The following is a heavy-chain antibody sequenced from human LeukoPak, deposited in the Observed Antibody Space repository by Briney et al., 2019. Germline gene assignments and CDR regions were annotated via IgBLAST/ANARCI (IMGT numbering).Heavy chain of an antibody. J-gene: IGHJ4*02. CDR1: GFTFKSYV. CDR3: AKDLGWELPAEAY. CDR2: IYGSGVSI. D-gene: IGHD1-26*01. V-gene: IGHV3-23*01. Sequence: GESLRLSCVASGFTFKSYVMNWVRQAPGKGLEWLATIYGSGVSISYADSVKGRFTISRDNSNNTLYLQMNSLRAEDTAMYYCAKDLGWELPAEAYWGQGILVTVSS.